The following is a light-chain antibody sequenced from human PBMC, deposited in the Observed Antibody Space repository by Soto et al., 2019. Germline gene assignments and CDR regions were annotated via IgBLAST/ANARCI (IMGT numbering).Light chain of an antibody. J-gene: IGKJ1*01. Sequence: EIVLTQSPDTLSLSPGERVTLSCRASQSVGNNFLAWYQQKPGQAPRLLIYDASKRATGIPDRFSGSGSGTDFTLTISGLQAEDEAVYYCQQYYSTPLAFGQGTKVEIK. V-gene: IGKV3-20*01. CDR1: QSVGNNF. CDR3: QQYYSTPLA. CDR2: DAS.